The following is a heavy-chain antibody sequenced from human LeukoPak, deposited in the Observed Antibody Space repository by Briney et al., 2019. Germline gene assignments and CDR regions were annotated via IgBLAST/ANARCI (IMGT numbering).Heavy chain of an antibody. V-gene: IGHV1-8*01. D-gene: IGHD3-3*01. J-gene: IGHJ5*02. CDR1: GYTFTSYD. CDR2: MNPNSGNT. Sequence: PVASVTVSCMASGYTFTSYDINWVRQAPGQGLEGMGWMNPNSGNTGYAQKFQGIVTMTRNTSISTAYMVLISLKSQDAAVYYCARGLCYDFWSGYSNNWFDPWGQGTLVTVSS. CDR3: ARGLCYDFWSGYSNNWFDP.